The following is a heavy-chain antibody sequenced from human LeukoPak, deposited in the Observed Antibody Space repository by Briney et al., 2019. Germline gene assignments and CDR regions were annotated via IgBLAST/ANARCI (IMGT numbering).Heavy chain of an antibody. V-gene: IGHV4-31*03. D-gene: IGHD3-3*01. CDR2: IYYSGST. Sequence: SETLSLTCTVSGGSLSSGGYYWSWIRQHPGKGLEWIGYIYYSGSTYYNPSLKSRVTISVDTSKNQFSLKLSSVTAADTAVYYCARADFWSGYYTATYWGQGTLVTVSS. CDR1: GGSLSSGGYY. J-gene: IGHJ4*02. CDR3: ARADFWSGYYTATY.